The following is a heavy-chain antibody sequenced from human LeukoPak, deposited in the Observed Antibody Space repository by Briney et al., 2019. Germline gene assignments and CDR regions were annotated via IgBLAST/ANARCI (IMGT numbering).Heavy chain of an antibody. CDR3: ARDTQEGGLDI. CDR2: IKEDGSEK. CDR1: GFTFSSYW. Sequence: GGSLRLSCAASGFTFSSYWMNWVRQAPGKGLEWVANIKEDGSEKYYVDSVKGRFTISRDNAKNSLYLQMNSLRAEDTALYYCARDTQEGGLDIWGQGTMVTVSS. J-gene: IGHJ3*02. D-gene: IGHD2-15*01. V-gene: IGHV3-7*01.